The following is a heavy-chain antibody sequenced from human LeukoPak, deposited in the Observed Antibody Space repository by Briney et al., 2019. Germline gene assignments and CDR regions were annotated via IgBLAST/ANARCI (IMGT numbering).Heavy chain of an antibody. J-gene: IGHJ4*02. CDR2: IYYSGST. V-gene: IGHV4-59*08. D-gene: IGHD3-10*01. CDR3: VGSGMSGVNFDL. Sequence: PSETLSLTCTVSGGSISSYYWSWIRQPPGKGLEWIGYIYYSGSTNYNPSLKSRVTISVDTSKNQFSLKLSSVTAADTAVYFCVGSGMSGVNFDLWGQGTLVTVSS. CDR1: GGSISSYY.